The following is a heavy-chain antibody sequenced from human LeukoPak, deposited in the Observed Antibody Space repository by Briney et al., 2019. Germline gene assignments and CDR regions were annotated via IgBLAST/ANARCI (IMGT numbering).Heavy chain of an antibody. D-gene: IGHD6-19*01. V-gene: IGHV3-23*01. J-gene: IGHJ5*02. CDR1: GFTFSSYA. Sequence: GGSLRLSCAASGFTFSSYAMSWVRQAPGKGLEWVSAISGSGGSTYYADSVKGRFTISRDNAKNSLYLQMNSLRAEDTAVYYCARDSSGWYPINWFDPWGQGTLVTVSS. CDR2: ISGSGGST. CDR3: ARDSSGWYPINWFDP.